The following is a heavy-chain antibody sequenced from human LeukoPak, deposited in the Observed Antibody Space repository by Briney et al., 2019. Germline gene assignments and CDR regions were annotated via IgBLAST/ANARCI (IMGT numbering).Heavy chain of an antibody. CDR2: MDPTGSQK. Sequence: GGSLRLSCADSQFTFNGSWMNWVRQAPGKGLEWVANMDPTGSQKSYVYSVEGRFTISKDNPGASLDVDMHSLRAEAPAIYYCAIWTSGNYWGQGTLVTVSS. J-gene: IGHJ4*02. CDR1: QFTFNGSW. V-gene: IGHV3-7*01. CDR3: AIWTSGNY. D-gene: IGHD1-1*01.